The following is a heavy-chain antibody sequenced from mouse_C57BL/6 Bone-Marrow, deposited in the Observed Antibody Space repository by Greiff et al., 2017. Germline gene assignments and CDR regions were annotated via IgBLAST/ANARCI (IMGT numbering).Heavy chain of an antibody. D-gene: IGHD2-4*01. CDR2: IYPGSGST. CDR3: ASDYDWYFDV. CDR1: GYTFTSYW. J-gene: IGHJ1*03. V-gene: IGHV1-55*01. Sequence: QVQLQQPGAELVKPGASVQMSCQASGYTFTSYWITWVKQRPGQGLEWIGDIYPGSGSTNDNEKFKSKATLTVDTSSSTAYMQLSSLTSEDSAVYYCASDYDWYFDVWGTGTTVTVSS.